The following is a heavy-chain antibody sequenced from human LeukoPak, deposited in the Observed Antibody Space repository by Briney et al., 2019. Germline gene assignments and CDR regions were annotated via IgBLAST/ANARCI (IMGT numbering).Heavy chain of an antibody. Sequence: PGGSLRLSCAASGFTLSSYWMNWVRQAPGKGLEWVSYISSSGSTIYYADSVKGRFTISRDNAKNSLYLQMNSLRVEDTAVYYCAILRGGTVASFEYWGQGTLVTVSS. V-gene: IGHV3-48*04. D-gene: IGHD3-16*01. CDR3: AILRGGTVASFEY. J-gene: IGHJ4*02. CDR1: GFTLSSYW. CDR2: ISSSGSTI.